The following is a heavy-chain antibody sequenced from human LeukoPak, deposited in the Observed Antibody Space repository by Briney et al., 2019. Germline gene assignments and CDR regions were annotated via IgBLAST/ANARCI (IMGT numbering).Heavy chain of an antibody. Sequence: PGGSLRLSCAASGFTFSSYGMHWFRQAPGKGLEWVAVIWYDGSNKYYADSVKGRFTISRDNAKNSLYLQMNSLRAEDTALYFCARDMDSSGWYIDAFDFWGQGTMVAVSS. J-gene: IGHJ3*01. CDR3: ARDMDSSGWYIDAFDF. CDR1: GFTFSSYG. CDR2: IWYDGSNK. D-gene: IGHD6-19*01. V-gene: IGHV3-33*01.